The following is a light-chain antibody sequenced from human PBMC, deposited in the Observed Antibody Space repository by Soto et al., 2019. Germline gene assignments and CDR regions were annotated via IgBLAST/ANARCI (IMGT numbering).Light chain of an antibody. V-gene: IGKV3-20*01. J-gene: IGKJ5*01. Sequence: EIVLTQSPGTLSLSPGERATLSCRASRRVSSSYLAWYQQKPGLAPRLLLYVASSRATGIPDRFSGSGSGTDFTLTISRLEPEDFAVYYCQQYGSSPPITFGQGTRLEIK. CDR3: QQYGSSPPIT. CDR1: RRVSSSY. CDR2: VAS.